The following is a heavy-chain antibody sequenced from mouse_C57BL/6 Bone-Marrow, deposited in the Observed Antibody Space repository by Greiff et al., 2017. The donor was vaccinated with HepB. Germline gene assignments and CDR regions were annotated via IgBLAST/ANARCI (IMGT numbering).Heavy chain of an antibody. V-gene: IGHV6-3*01. CDR1: GFTFSNYW. J-gene: IGHJ2*01. D-gene: IGHD3-3*01. CDR3: TAVDPSFDY. Sequence: DVQLQESGGGLVQPGGSMKLSCVASGFTFSNYWMNWVRQSPEKGLEWVAQIRLKSDNYATHSAESVKGRFTISRVDSKSSVYLQMTNVRAEDTGIYYCTAVDPSFDYWGQGTTLTVSS. CDR2: IRLKSDNYAT.